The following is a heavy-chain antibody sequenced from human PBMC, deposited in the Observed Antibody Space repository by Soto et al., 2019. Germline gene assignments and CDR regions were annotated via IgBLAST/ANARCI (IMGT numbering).Heavy chain of an antibody. CDR2: ISGSGGST. J-gene: IGHJ5*02. CDR3: AKDGVVPAAMYGWFDP. Sequence: GGSLRLSCAASGFTFSSYAMSWVRQAPGKGLEWVSAISGSGGSTYYADSVKGRFTISRDNSKNTLYLQMNSLRAEDTAVYYCAKDGVVPAAMYGWFDPWGQGTLVTVSS. V-gene: IGHV3-23*01. CDR1: GFTFSSYA. D-gene: IGHD2-2*01.